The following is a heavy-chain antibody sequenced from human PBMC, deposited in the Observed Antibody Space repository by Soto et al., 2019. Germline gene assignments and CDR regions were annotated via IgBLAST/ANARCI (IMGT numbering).Heavy chain of an antibody. D-gene: IGHD3-10*01. V-gene: IGHV3-48*01. CDR1: GFTFSSYS. CDR3: AREPQTMVRGVILNWFDP. Sequence: GGSLRLSCAASGFTFSSYSMNWVRQAPGKGLEWVSYISSSSSTIYYADSVKGRFTISRDNAKNSLYLQMNSLRAEDTAVYYCAREPQTMVRGVILNWFDPWGQGTLVTVSS. J-gene: IGHJ5*02. CDR2: ISSSSSTI.